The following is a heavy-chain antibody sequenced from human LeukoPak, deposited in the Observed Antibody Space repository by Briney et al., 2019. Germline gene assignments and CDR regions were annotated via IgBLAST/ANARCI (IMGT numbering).Heavy chain of an antibody. V-gene: IGHV4-30-4*01. Sequence: PSETLSLTCTVSGGSISSGDYYWSWIRQPPGKGLEWIGYIYYSGSTYYNPSLKSRVTISVDTSKNQFSLKLSSVTAADTAVYYCARDGSSGWYRYYFDYWGQGTLVTVSS. J-gene: IGHJ4*02. CDR2: IYYSGST. D-gene: IGHD6-19*01. CDR3: ARDGSSGWYRYYFDY. CDR1: GGSISSGDYY.